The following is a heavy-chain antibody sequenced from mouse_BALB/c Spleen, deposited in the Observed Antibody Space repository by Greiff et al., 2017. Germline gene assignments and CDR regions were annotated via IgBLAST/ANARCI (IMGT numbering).Heavy chain of an antibody. CDR3: ARGGSRSWFAY. J-gene: IGHJ3*01. CDR2: INPSSGYT. CDR1: GYTFTSYT. V-gene: IGHV1-4*02. Sequence: QVQLQQSAAELARPGASVKMSCKASGYTFTSYTMHWVKQRPGQGLEWIGYINPSSGYTEYNQKFKDKTTLTADKSSSTAYMQLSSLTSEDSAVYYCARGGSRSWFAYWGQGTLVTVSA.